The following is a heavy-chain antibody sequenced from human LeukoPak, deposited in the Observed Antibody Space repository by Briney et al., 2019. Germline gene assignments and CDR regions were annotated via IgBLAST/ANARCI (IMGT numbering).Heavy chain of an antibody. V-gene: IGHV4-4*07. CDR1: GGSMKNYY. CDR2: MYGSGTT. Sequence: SETLSLTCNVSGGSMKNYYWTWIRQSAGKGLEWIGRMYGSGTTTNQNPSLKSRVTISVDTSKNQFSLKLSSVTAADTAVYYCARGRLRQGNWFDPWGQGTLVTVSS. D-gene: IGHD2-21*01. J-gene: IGHJ5*02. CDR3: ARGRLRQGNWFDP.